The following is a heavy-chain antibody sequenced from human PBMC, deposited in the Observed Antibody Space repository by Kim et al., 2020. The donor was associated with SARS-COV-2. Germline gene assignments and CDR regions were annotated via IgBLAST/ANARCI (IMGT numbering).Heavy chain of an antibody. J-gene: IGHJ4*02. V-gene: IGHV3-9*01. CDR2: ISWNSGSI. CDR3: AKDWRGVIDY. D-gene: IGHD3-16*01. Sequence: GGSLRLSCAASGFTFDDYAMHWVRQAPGKGLEWVSGISWNSGSIGYADSVKGRFTISRDNAKNSLYLQMNSLRAEDTALYYCAKDWRGVIDYWGQGTLVTVSS. CDR1: GFTFDDYA.